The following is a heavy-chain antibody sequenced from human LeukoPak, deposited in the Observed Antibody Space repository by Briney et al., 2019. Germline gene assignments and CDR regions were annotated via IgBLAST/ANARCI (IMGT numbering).Heavy chain of an antibody. CDR3: ARVEGGSGWYYFDY. V-gene: IGHV4-30-4*01. J-gene: IGHJ4*02. D-gene: IGHD6-19*01. Sequence: SETLSLTCTVSGGSISSGDYYWSWIRQPPGKGLEWIGYIYYSGSTYYNPSLKSRVTISVDTSKNQFSLKLSSMTAADTAVYYCARVEGGSGWYYFDYWGQGTLVTVSS. CDR2: IYYSGST. CDR1: GGSISSGDYY.